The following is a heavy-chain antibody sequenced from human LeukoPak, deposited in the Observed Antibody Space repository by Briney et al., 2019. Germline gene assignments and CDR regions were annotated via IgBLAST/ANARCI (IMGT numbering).Heavy chain of an antibody. Sequence: KTGGSLRLSCAASGFTFSSYSMTWVRQAPGKGLEWVSSISSSSSYIYYADSVKGRFTISRDNAKNSLYLQMNSLRAEDTAVYYCASLGGSSGYFDYWGQGTLVTVSS. CDR1: GFTFSSYS. J-gene: IGHJ4*02. V-gene: IGHV3-21*01. CDR2: ISSSSSYI. CDR3: ASLGGSSGYFDY. D-gene: IGHD6-6*01.